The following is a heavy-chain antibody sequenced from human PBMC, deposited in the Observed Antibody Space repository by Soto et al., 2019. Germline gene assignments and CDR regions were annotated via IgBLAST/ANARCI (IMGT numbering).Heavy chain of an antibody. J-gene: IGHJ6*02. CDR1: GYSFTSYW. D-gene: IGHD6-6*01. Sequence: GESLKISCKGSGYSFTSYWIGWVCQMPGKGLEWMGIIYPGDSDTRYSPSFQGQVTISADKSISTAYLQWSSLKASDTAMYYCARQGSSVGYYYYGLDVWGQGTTVTVSS. CDR3: ARQGSSVGYYYYGLDV. V-gene: IGHV5-51*01. CDR2: IYPGDSDT.